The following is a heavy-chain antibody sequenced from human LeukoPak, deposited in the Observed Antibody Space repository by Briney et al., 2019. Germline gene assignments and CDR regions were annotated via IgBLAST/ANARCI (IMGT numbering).Heavy chain of an antibody. J-gene: IGHJ4*02. V-gene: IGHV3-9*01. D-gene: IGHD1-1*01. CDR3: ARGASTGTTYFDY. CDR1: GFTFDDYA. Sequence: PGRSLRLSCAASGFTFDDYAMHWVRQAPGKGLEWVSGISWNSGSIGYADSVKGRFTISRDNSKNTLYLQMNSLRAEDTAVYYCARGASTGTTYFDYWGQGTLVTVSS. CDR2: ISWNSGSI.